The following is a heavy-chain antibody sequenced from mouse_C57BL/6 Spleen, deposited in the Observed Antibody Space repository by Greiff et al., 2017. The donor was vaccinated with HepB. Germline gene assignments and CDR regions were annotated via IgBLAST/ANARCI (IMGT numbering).Heavy chain of an antibody. CDR3: ASGGSSAPFAY. D-gene: IGHD1-1*01. CDR1: GYTFTSYW. J-gene: IGHJ3*01. V-gene: IGHV1-69*01. CDR2: IDPSDSYT. Sequence: QVQLQQPGAELVMPGASVKLSCKASGYTFTSYWMHWVKQRPGQGLEWIGEIDPSDSYTNYNQKFKGKSTLTVDKSSSTDYMQLSSLASEDSAVYCCASGGSSAPFAYWGQGTLVTVSA.